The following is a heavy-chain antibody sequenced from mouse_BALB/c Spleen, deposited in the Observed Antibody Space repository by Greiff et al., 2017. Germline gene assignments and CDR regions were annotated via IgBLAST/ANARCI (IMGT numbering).Heavy chain of an antibody. CDR1: GFTFSSFG. J-gene: IGHJ2*01. V-gene: IGHV5-17*02. CDR3: AREGNGYFDY. CDR2: ISSGSSTI. D-gene: IGHD2-1*01. Sequence: EVMLVESGGGLVHPGGSRKLSCAASGFTFSSFGMHWVRQAPEKGLEWVAYISSGSSTIYYADTVKGRFTISRDNPKNTLFLQMTSLRSEDTAMYYCAREGNGYFDYWGQGTTLTVSS.